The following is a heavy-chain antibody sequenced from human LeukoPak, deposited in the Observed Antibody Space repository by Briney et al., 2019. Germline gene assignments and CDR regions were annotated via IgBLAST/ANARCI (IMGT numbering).Heavy chain of an antibody. D-gene: IGHD3-3*01. CDR1: GGSISLSNYY. V-gene: IGHV4-39*01. Sequence: SETLSLTCAVSGGSISLSNYYWGWIRQPPGKGLERIRSNYYGGSTYYNPSLKSHVTMSVDTSKNQFSVKVSAVAAADTAVYYCARHLGARSFGEGFDPWGQGTLVTVSS. CDR3: ARHLGARSFGEGFDP. CDR2: NYYGGST. J-gene: IGHJ5*02.